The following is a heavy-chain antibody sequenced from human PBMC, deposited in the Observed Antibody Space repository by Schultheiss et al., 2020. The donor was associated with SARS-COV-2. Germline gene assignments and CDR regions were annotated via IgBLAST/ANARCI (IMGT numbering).Heavy chain of an antibody. CDR1: GFTFSDYA. Sequence: GGSLRLSCAASGFTFSDYAMSWVRQAPGKGLEWVSSISASTTNTNYADSVKGRFTISRDNSKNTLYLQMNSLRAEDTAVYYCAREASGHYYYYGMDVWGQGTTVTVSS. CDR2: ISASTTNT. V-gene: IGHV3-23*01. CDR3: AREASGHYYYYGMDV. J-gene: IGHJ6*02.